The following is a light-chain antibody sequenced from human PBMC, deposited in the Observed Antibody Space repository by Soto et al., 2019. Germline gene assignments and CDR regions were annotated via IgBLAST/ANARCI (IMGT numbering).Light chain of an antibody. CDR3: QSYDDSLSAHYV. CDR2: GNT. Sequence: QSVLAQPPSVSGAPGQRVTISCTGSSSNIGSTYDVQWYQQLPGTAPKLLIHGNTDRPSGVPDRFSGSKSGTSASLAITGLQADDEADYYCQSYDDSLSAHYVFGNGTKVTVL. CDR1: SSNIGSTYD. J-gene: IGLJ1*01. V-gene: IGLV1-40*01.